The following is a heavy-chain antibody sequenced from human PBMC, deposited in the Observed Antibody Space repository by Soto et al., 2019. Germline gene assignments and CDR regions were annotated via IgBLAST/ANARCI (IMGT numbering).Heavy chain of an antibody. CDR3: ARVDELRVTGGWYERGNFDY. D-gene: IGHD6-19*01. CDR1: GFTFSRYW. Sequence: EVQLLESGGTLVAPGESLRLSCAASGFTFSRYWLTWVRQAPGKGLEWVANINQEGTEKNYEDSLKGRFTISRDNAKSSLSLQMSSLRVEDTAMYYWARVDELRVTGGWYERGNFDYCGQGTQVIVSS. CDR2: INQEGTEK. V-gene: IGHV3-7*03. J-gene: IGHJ4*02.